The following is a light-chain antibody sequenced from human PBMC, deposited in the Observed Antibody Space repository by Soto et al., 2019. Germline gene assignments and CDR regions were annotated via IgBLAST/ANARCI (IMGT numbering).Light chain of an antibody. V-gene: IGLV2-14*02. CDR3: SSYTSSITFYV. CDR2: EGS. Sequence: SALTQPASVSGSPGQSITISCTGTSSDVGSYNLVSWYQQHPGKAPKLMIYEGSKRPSGVSNRFSGSKSGNTASLTISGLQAEDEADYYCSSYTSSITFYVFGTGTKVTVL. CDR1: SSDVGSYNL. J-gene: IGLJ1*01.